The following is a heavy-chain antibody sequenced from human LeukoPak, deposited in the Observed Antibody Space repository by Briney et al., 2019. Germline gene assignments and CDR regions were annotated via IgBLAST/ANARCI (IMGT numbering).Heavy chain of an antibody. D-gene: IGHD3-22*01. Sequence: GGSLRLSCVGSGFTFSNYAIHWVRQAPGKGLEWVALISYDGSDKYYADSVKGRFTISRDTSKNTLYLQMNSLRAEDTAVYYCAKDLSPHFDNSGYFDYWGQGTLVAVSS. J-gene: IGHJ4*02. CDR3: AKDLSPHFDNSGYFDY. V-gene: IGHV3-30-3*01. CDR2: ISYDGSDK. CDR1: GFTFSNYA.